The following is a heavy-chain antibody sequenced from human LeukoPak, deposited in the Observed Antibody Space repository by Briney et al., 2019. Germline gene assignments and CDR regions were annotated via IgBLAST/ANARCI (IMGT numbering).Heavy chain of an antibody. Sequence: GGSLRLSCAVSGFTFRSYAMSWVRQAPGKGLEWVSAISGGADSTYYADSVKGRFTISRDNSKNTLYLQMNSLRAEDTAVYYCAKGEDFWSGYYDYWGQGTLVTVSS. CDR1: GFTFRSYA. J-gene: IGHJ4*02. CDR2: ISGGADST. V-gene: IGHV3-23*01. CDR3: AKGEDFWSGYYDY. D-gene: IGHD3-3*01.